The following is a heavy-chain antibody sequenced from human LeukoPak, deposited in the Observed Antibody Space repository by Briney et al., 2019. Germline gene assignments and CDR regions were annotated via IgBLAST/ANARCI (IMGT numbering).Heavy chain of an antibody. Sequence: ASVKVSCKTSGYTFTSYGISWARQAPGQGLEWMGWINANNGDTNYAQKLQGRVTMTTDTSTTTAYMELRSLRSDDTAVYYCARDQGTYTVMVDYLGQGTLVTVSS. D-gene: IGHD5-18*01. CDR2: INANNGDT. V-gene: IGHV1-18*01. CDR3: ARDQGTYTVMVDY. J-gene: IGHJ4*02. CDR1: GYTFTSYG.